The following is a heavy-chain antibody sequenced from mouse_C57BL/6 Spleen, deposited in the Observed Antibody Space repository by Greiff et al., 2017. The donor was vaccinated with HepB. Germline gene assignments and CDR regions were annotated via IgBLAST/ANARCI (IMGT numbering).Heavy chain of an antibody. Sequence: LQESGPELVKPGASVKISCKASGYAFSSSWMNWVKQRPGKGLEWIGRIYPGDGDTNYNGKFKGKATVTADKSSSTAYMQLNSLTSEDSAVYFCERLVGYYPFDYWGQGTTLTVSS. CDR1: GYAFSSSW. CDR3: ERLVGYYPFDY. D-gene: IGHD2-3*01. CDR2: IYPGDGDT. J-gene: IGHJ2*01. V-gene: IGHV1-82*01.